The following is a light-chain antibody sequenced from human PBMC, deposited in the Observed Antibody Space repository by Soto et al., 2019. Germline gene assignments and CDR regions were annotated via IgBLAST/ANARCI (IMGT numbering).Light chain of an antibody. Sequence: QSALTQPASVSGSPGQSITISCTGTSSDVGGYNYVSWYQQHPGKAPKFMIYDVSNRPSGVSTRFPGSKSGNTASLTISGLQAEDEADYYCNSYTTSNTRQIVFGTGTKVTVL. J-gene: IGLJ1*01. CDR2: DVS. V-gene: IGLV2-14*01. CDR1: SSDVGGYNY. CDR3: NSYTTSNTRQIV.